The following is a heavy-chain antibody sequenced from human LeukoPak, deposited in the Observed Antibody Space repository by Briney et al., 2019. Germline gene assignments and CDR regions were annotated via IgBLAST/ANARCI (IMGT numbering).Heavy chain of an antibody. J-gene: IGHJ6*02. CDR3: ARGRHELVWSGELADV. CDR1: GGSISSSSYY. Sequence: PSETLSLTCTVSGGSISSSSYYWGWIRQPPGKGLEWIGSIYYSGSTYYNPSLKSRVTISVDTSKNQFSLKLSSVTAADTAVYYCARGRHELVWSGELADVWGQGTTVTVSS. V-gene: IGHV4-39*01. D-gene: IGHD3-10*01. CDR2: IYYSGST.